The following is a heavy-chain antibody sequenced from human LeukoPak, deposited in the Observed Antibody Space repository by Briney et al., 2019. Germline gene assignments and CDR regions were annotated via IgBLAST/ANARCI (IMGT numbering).Heavy chain of an antibody. Sequence: GGSLRLSCAASGFTFSSYEMNWVRQAPGKGREWVSYISSSGSTIYYADSVKGRFTISRDNAKNSLYLQMNSLRAEDTAVYYCARDQAAHDAFDIWGQGTMVTVSS. J-gene: IGHJ3*02. D-gene: IGHD2-15*01. CDR1: GFTFSSYE. V-gene: IGHV3-48*03. CDR3: ARDQAAHDAFDI. CDR2: ISSSGSTI.